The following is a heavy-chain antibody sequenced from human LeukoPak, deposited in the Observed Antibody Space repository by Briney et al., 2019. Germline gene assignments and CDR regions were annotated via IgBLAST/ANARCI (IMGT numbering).Heavy chain of an antibody. Sequence: SETLSLTCTVSGGSISSYYWSWIRQPPGKGLEWIGYIYYSGSTNYNPSLKSRVTISVDTSKNQFSLKLSSVTAADTAMYYCARSTRSVGVRDWGQGTLVTVSS. CDR2: IYYSGST. CDR3: ARSTRSVGVRD. J-gene: IGHJ4*02. CDR1: GGSISSYY. V-gene: IGHV4-59*08. D-gene: IGHD3-16*01.